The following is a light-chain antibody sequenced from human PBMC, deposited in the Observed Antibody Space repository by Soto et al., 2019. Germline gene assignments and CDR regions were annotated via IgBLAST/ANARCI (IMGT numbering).Light chain of an antibody. CDR3: QKYNNAPLT. V-gene: IGKV1-27*01. CDR1: QAIGGN. J-gene: IGKJ4*01. Sequence: DIQVTQSPSSLSASLGDRVTMTCRANQAIGGNLAWFQQQRGKGPQLLIYAASALQSGVPSRFSGSGSGTDFTLTISSLQPEDIVTYYYQKYNNAPLTFGGGTKVEI. CDR2: AAS.